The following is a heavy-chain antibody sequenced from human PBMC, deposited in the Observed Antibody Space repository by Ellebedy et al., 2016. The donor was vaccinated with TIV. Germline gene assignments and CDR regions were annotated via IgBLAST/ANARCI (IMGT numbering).Heavy chain of an antibody. V-gene: IGHV3-66*01. J-gene: IGHJ5*02. CDR1: GIIVSDYF. CDR2: LYPDAKT. Sequence: PGGSLRLSCEASGIIVSDYFMNWVRQAPGKGLEWVSVLYPDAKTNYTDSVNGRFLVSSDSSKNTLYLQMNSLTAEDTAVYYCARDPGGGGDFGDNWFDPWGQGTLVTVSS. CDR3: ARDPGGGGDFGDNWFDP. D-gene: IGHD2-21*01.